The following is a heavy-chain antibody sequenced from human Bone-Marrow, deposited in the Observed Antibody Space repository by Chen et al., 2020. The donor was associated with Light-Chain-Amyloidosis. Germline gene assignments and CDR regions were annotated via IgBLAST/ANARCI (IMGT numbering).Heavy chain of an antibody. J-gene: IGHJ6*02. CDR1: GGSVSTGGYF. D-gene: IGHD2-15*01. V-gene: IGHV4-61*08. CDR3: ASHCSGGSCYILIRGGYYYYDMDV. Sequence: QVRLQESGPGLVKPSETLSLTCTVSGGSVSTGGYFWNWIRQPPGKGLEWIGYIYDGGNTNYNPSLQSRLTISKDTSKNQFSLKLNSVTAADTAVYYCASHCSGGSCYILIRGGYYYYDMDVWGQGTTVTVSS. CDR2: IYDGGNT.